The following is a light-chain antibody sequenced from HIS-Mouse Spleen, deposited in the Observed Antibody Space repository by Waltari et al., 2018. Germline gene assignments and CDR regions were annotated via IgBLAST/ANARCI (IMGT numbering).Light chain of an antibody. CDR2: DAS. J-gene: IGKJ3*01. Sequence: DIQMTQSPSSLSASVGDRVTITCQASQDISNYLNWYQQKPGKAPKLLIYDASNLETGGPSRFSGSGSGTDFTFTISSLQPEDIATYYCQQYDNLHRLTFGPGTKVDIK. V-gene: IGKV1-33*01. CDR3: QQYDNLHRLT. CDR1: QDISNY.